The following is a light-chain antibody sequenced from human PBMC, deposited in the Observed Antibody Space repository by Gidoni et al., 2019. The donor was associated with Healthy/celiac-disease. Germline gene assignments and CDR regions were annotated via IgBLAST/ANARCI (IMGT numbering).Light chain of an antibody. CDR3: QQYYSIPFT. CDR1: QSVLHSSNNKNY. CDR2: WAS. J-gene: IGKJ3*01. V-gene: IGKV4-1*01. Sequence: DIVMTQSPDSLAVSLGERATVNCKSSQSVLHSSNNKNYLAWYQQKPGQPPKLLIHWASTRESGVPDRFSGSGSGTDFTLTISSLQAEDVAVYYCQQYYSIPFTFGPGTKVDIK.